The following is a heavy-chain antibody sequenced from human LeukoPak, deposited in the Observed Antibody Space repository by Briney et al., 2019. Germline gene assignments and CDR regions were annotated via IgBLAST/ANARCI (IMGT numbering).Heavy chain of an antibody. D-gene: IGHD3-22*01. CDR1: GGSISSYY. Sequence: SETLSLTCTVSGGSISSYYWSWIRQPPGKGLVWIGYIYTSGSTNYNPSLKSRVTISVDTSKNQFSLKLSSVTAADTAVYYCARALFHDSSGYYDAFDIWGQGTMVTVSS. CDR2: IYTSGST. V-gene: IGHV4-4*09. CDR3: ARALFHDSSGYYDAFDI. J-gene: IGHJ3*02.